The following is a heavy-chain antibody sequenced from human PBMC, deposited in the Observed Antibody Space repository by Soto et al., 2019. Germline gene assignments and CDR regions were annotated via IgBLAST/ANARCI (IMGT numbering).Heavy chain of an antibody. J-gene: IGHJ4*01. CDR3: ARLAEYCNGIKCYSNFDF. CDR1: GYNFTNFD. CDR2: MNPSSGET. D-gene: IGHD2-15*01. Sequence: GASVKVSCKTSGYNFTNFDINWVRQAPGRGLVWMGWMNPSSGETGSAQNFQGRVTMTGDISTRTFFMQLTSLRSEDTAIYYCARLAEYCNGIKCYSNFDFWGRGTQVTVSS. V-gene: IGHV1-8*01.